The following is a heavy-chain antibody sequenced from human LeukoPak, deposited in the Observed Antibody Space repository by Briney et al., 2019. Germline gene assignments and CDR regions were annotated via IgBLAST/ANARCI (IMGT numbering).Heavy chain of an antibody. CDR3: AHPAYCGGDCYPDWYFDL. Sequence: GGSLRLSCAASGFTFSSYAMSWVRQAPGKGLEWVSAISGSGGSTYYADSVKGRFTISRDNSKNTLYLQMNSLRAEDTAVYYCAHPAYCGGDCYPDWYFDLWGRGTLVTVSS. CDR1: GFTFSSYA. J-gene: IGHJ2*01. D-gene: IGHD2-21*02. CDR2: ISGSGGST. V-gene: IGHV3-23*01.